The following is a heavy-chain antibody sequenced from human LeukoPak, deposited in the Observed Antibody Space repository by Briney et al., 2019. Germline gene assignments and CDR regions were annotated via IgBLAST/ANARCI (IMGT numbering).Heavy chain of an antibody. CDR1: GYTFTGYY. V-gene: IGHV1-2*06. D-gene: IGHD2-2*01. Sequence: ASVKVSCKASGYTFTGYYMHWVRQAPGQGLEWMGRINPNSGGINYAQKFQGRVTMTRDTSISTAYMELSRLRSDDTAVYYCARPYCSSTSCSHDAFDIWGQGTMVTVSS. CDR2: INPNSGGI. CDR3: ARPYCSSTSCSHDAFDI. J-gene: IGHJ3*02.